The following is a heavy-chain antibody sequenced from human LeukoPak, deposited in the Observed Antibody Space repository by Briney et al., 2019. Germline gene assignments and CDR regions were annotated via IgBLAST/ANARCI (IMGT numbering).Heavy chain of an antibody. CDR2: ISGSGCSI. CDR3: AKGGPLQWLRFDY. J-gene: IGHJ4*02. Sequence: GWSLRLSFPASVFTFSRYAMSWVRPPRGKGLAWVSPISGSGCSIYHADSVKGRFTISRDDSKNTLYLQMNTLRAEDTAVYYCAKGGPLQWLRFDYWGQGTLVTVSS. V-gene: IGHV3-23*01. CDR1: VFTFSRYA. D-gene: IGHD5-12*01.